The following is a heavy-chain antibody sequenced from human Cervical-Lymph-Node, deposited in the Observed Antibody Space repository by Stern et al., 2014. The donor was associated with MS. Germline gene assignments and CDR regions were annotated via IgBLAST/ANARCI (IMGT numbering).Heavy chain of an antibody. Sequence: VQLEQAGAEVKKPGASVKVSCKASGYTFTSYGISWVRQAHGQGLEWKGSSSTYNGNKNYAQKLQGRVTMTTDTSTSTAYMELRSLRSDDTAVYYCARGLLGSENAFDIWGQGTMVTVSS. D-gene: IGHD2-15*01. J-gene: IGHJ3*02. CDR2: SSTYNGNK. V-gene: IGHV1-18*01. CDR1: GYTFTSYG. CDR3: ARGLLGSENAFDI.